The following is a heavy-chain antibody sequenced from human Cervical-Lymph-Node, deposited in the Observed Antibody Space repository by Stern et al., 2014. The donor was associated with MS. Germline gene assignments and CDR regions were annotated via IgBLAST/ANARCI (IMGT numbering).Heavy chain of an antibody. CDR1: GFSFSRYA. CDR2: IWYDGSNP. D-gene: IGHD6-13*01. J-gene: IGHJ4*02. V-gene: IGHV3-33*01. CDR3: ASAYSSSHYYFDY. Sequence: VQLEESGGGVVQPGRSLRLSCAASGFSFSRYAMHWVRQAPGKGLEWVALIWYDGSNPYYADSVTGRFPISRDNFKNTLYLQMNSLRAEDTAVYYCASAYSSSHYYFDYWGQGTLVTVSS.